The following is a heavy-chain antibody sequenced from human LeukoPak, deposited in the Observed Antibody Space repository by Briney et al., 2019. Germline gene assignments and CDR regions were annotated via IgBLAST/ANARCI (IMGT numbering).Heavy chain of an antibody. CDR3: ASGGRGNFDY. J-gene: IGHJ4*02. D-gene: IGHD4-23*01. CDR1: GYTFTTYH. CDR2: INAYNGNT. V-gene: IGHV1-18*01. Sequence: ASVKVSCKASGYTFTTYHINWVRQAPGQGLEWMGRINAYNGNTNYEQKLQGRVIMTTDTSTSTVYMELRSLRSDDTAVYYCASGGRGNFDYWGQGTLVTVSS.